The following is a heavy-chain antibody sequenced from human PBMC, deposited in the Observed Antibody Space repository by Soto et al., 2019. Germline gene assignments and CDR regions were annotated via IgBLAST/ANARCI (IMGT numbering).Heavy chain of an antibody. V-gene: IGHV4-31*03. CDR2: SYYSGDT. J-gene: IGHJ5*01. CDR3: PREVSPNSRGSDTVLVPWIDS. CDR1: GCSIGSGEYY. Sequence: HVQLQESGPGLVKPSQTLSITCTVSGCSIGSGEYYWSWIRQLPGKCLGWIGYSYYSGDTYYNPSLQRRGTISGDTPTIQFALKLTSVTAADTSGYYCPREVSPNSRGSDTVLVPWIDSWCQGTLVSVSS. D-gene: IGHD6-19*01.